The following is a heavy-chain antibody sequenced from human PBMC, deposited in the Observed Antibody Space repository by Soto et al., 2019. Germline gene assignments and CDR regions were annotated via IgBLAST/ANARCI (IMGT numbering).Heavy chain of an antibody. CDR2: INPSGGST. D-gene: IGHD2-2*01. J-gene: IGHJ5*02. V-gene: IGHV1-46*03. CDR1: GYTFTSYY. CDR3: AREVVVPAAEKEGFDP. Sequence: GASVKVSCKASGYTFTSYYMHWVRQAPGQGLEWMGIINPSGGSTSYAQKFQGRVTMTRDTSTSTVYMELSSLRSEDTAVYYCAREVVVPAAEKEGFDPWGQGTLVTVSS.